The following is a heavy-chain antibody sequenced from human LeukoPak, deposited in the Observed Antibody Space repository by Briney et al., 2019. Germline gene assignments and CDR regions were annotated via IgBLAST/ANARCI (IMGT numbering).Heavy chain of an antibody. D-gene: IGHD6-13*01. CDR2: ISSSGSTI. J-gene: IGHJ4*02. V-gene: IGHV3-48*03. CDR3: ARSLGRRRIAAAGMDYFDY. Sequence: GGSLRLSCAASGFTFSSYEMNWVRQAPGKGLEWVSYISSSGSTIYYADSVKGRFTISRDNAKNSLYLQMNSLRAEDTALYYCARSLGRRRIAAAGMDYFDYWGQGTLVTVPS. CDR1: GFTFSSYE.